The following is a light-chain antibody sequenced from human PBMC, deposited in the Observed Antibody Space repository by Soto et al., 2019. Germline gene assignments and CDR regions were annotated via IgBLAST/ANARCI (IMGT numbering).Light chain of an antibody. Sequence: EIVLTQSPGTLSLSPGERATLSCTASQSVGSNYLAWYQQKPAQAPRLLIYGASNRATGIPDRFSGSGSGTDFTLTISRLEPEDFAVYYCHQYGSSYTFGQGTKLEIK. CDR3: HQYGSSYT. CDR2: GAS. J-gene: IGKJ2*01. CDR1: QSVGSNY. V-gene: IGKV3-20*01.